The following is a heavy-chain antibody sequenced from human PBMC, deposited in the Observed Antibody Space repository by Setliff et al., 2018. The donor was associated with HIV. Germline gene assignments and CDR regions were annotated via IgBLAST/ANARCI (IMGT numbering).Heavy chain of an antibody. D-gene: IGHD6-19*01. CDR1: GGPITTSSYY. CDR3: ARHAWLAPFDS. J-gene: IGHJ4*02. Sequence: SETLSLTCTVSGGPITTSSYYWGWIRQPPGKGLEWIGSIYYSGSTYYNPSLKSRVTISVDTSKNQFSLKLSSLTAADTVVYYCARHAWLAPFDSWGQGTLVTVSS. V-gene: IGHV4-39*01. CDR2: IYYSGST.